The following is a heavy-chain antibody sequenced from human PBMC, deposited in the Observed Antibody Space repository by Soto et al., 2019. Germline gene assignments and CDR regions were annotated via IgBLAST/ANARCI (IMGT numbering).Heavy chain of an antibody. Sequence: EVQLLESGGGLVEPGGSLRLSCAASGFTFSSYAMTWVRRAPGKGLEGVSAISGSDGRTYYADSVKGRFTISRDNSKNTLYLHMNSLRPEDTAVYYRATHTRWEVLRAFDIWGQGTMVTVSS. CDR2: ISGSDGRT. CDR1: GFTFSSYA. J-gene: IGHJ3*02. CDR3: ATHTRWEVLRAFDI. D-gene: IGHD1-26*01. V-gene: IGHV3-23*01.